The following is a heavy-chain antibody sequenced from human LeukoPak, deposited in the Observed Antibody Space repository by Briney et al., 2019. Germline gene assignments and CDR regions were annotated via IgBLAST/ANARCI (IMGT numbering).Heavy chain of an antibody. Sequence: GGSLRLSCAASGFTFSDYSMNWVRQAPGKGLEWVSSISRSSRHVYYAGSVKGRFTISRDNAKNSLYLQMNSLGAEDMAVYHCVRDLMVMGATTAYLHHWGQGTLVTVS. CDR1: GFTFSDYS. J-gene: IGHJ1*01. CDR3: VRDLMVMGATTAYLHH. CDR2: ISRSSRHV. V-gene: IGHV3-21*01. D-gene: IGHD1-26*01.